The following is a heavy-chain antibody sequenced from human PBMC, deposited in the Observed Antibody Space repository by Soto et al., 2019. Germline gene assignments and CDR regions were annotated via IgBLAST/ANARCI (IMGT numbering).Heavy chain of an antibody. CDR2: INHSGST. CDR3: ASSYKGEFPQNGFDP. D-gene: IGHD3-16*01. J-gene: IGHJ5*02. Sequence: SSETLSLTCAVYGGSFSGYYWSWIRQPPGKGLEWIGEINHSGSTNYNPSLKSRVTISVDTSKNQFSLKLSSVTAADTAVYYCASSYKGEFPQNGFDPWGQGTLVTVSS. CDR1: GGSFSGYY. V-gene: IGHV4-34*01.